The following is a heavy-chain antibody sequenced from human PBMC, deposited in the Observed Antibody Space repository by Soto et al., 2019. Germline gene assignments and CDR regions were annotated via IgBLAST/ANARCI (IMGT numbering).Heavy chain of an antibody. CDR2: IYYSGST. Sequence: LSLTCTVSGGSISSYYWSWIRQPPGKGLEWIGYIYYSGSTNYNPSLKSRVTISVDTSKNQFSLKLSSVTAADTAVYYCARVAYYDYVWGSYPTTLDVWGQGTTVTVSS. V-gene: IGHV4-59*01. CDR1: GGSISSYY. J-gene: IGHJ6*02. CDR3: ARVAYYDYVWGSYPTTLDV. D-gene: IGHD3-16*02.